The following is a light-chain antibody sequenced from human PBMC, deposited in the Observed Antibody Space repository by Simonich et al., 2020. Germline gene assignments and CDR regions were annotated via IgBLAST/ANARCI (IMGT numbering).Light chain of an antibody. V-gene: IGKV3D-20*01. CDR1: QRVSSSY. CDR3: QQYGSSPYT. CDR2: DAS. Sequence: IVLTQSPGTLSLSPGERATLSCRASQRVSSSYLAWYQQNPGLAPRLLIYDASSRATGIPDRFSGSGCGKDFTLTISRLEPEDFAVYYCQQYGSSPYTFGQGTKLEIK. J-gene: IGKJ2*01.